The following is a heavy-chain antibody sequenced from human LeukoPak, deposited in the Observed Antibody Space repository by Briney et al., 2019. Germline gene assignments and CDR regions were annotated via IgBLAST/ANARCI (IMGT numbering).Heavy chain of an antibody. CDR3: ARDADSSGYYYSNYFDY. CDR2: IIPIFGTA. V-gene: IGHV1-69*05. Sequence: EASVKVSCKASGGTFSIYAISWVRQAPGQGLEWMGRIIPIFGTANYAQKFQGRVTITTDESTSTAYMELSSLRSEDTAVYYCARDADSSGYYYSNYFDYWGQGTLVTVSS. J-gene: IGHJ4*02. D-gene: IGHD3-22*01. CDR1: GGTFSIYA.